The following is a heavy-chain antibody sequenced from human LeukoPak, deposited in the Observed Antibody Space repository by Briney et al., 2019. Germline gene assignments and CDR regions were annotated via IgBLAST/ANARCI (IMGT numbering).Heavy chain of an antibody. D-gene: IGHD5-12*01. CDR3: ARDIVTAMVDY. J-gene: IGHJ4*02. Sequence: GGSLRLSCEASGFTFRCYSMDWVRQAPGKGLEWVSSISSSSSYIYYADSVKGRFTISRDNAKNSLYLQMSSLRADDTAVYYCARDIVTAMVDYLGQGTLVTVSS. CDR2: ISSSSSYI. CDR1: GFTFRCYS. V-gene: IGHV3-21*01.